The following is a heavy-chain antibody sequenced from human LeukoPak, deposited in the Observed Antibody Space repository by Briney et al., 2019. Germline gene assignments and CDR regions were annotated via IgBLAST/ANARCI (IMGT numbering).Heavy chain of an antibody. Sequence: PSETLSLTCTVSGGSISSYYWSWIRQPAGKGLEWIGRIYTSGSTNYNPSLKSRVTMSVDTSKNQFSLKLSSVTAADTAVYYCARDLGESYQLLSDAFDIWGQGTTVTVSS. CDR3: ARDLGESYQLLSDAFDI. CDR1: GGSISSYY. V-gene: IGHV4-4*07. D-gene: IGHD2-2*01. J-gene: IGHJ3*02. CDR2: IYTSGST.